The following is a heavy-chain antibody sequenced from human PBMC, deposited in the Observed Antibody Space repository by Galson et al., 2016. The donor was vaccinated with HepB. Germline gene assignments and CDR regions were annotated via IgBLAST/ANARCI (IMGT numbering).Heavy chain of an antibody. D-gene: IGHD2-15*01. CDR2: IYPGDSDT. J-gene: IGHJ2*01. Sequence: QSGAEVKNPGESLKISCTTSGYKFTGKWIGWVRQKPGKGLEWMGIIYPGDSDTRYSPSFQGQVTIPADKSTNTAHLQWSNLEASDTATYYCARSACSGGACYSFWYFDIWGRGTPVTVSS. CDR1: GYKFTGKW. V-gene: IGHV5-51*01. CDR3: ARSACSGGACYSFWYFDI.